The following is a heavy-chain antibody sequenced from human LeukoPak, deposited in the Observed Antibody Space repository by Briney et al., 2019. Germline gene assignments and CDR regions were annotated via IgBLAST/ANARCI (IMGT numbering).Heavy chain of an antibody. Sequence: ETLSLTCAVYGGSFSGYYWSWVRQAPGKGLEFVSVISNSGDIAYYAESMKGRFTISRDNSWNTLYLHMNSLRAEDTAVYYCTPLGSGVDYWGQGTPVTVSS. D-gene: IGHD6-19*01. CDR3: TPLGSGVDY. CDR2: ISNSGDIA. V-gene: IGHV3-23*01. CDR1: GGSFSGYY. J-gene: IGHJ4*02.